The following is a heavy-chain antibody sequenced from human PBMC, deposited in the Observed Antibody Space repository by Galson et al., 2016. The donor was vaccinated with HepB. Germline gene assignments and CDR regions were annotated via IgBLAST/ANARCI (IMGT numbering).Heavy chain of an antibody. CDR3: ARGWRTYYRYFEH. CDR2: ISFDGGSA. J-gene: IGHJ1*01. CDR1: GFNFNSYS. V-gene: IGHV3-30*04. D-gene: IGHD1-26*01. Sequence: SLRLSCAASGFNFNSYSMDWVRQSPGVGLEWVAVISFDGGSAYYADSVRGRFTISRDNAKNSLYLQMNSLRGEDTAVYYCARGWRTYYRYFEHWGQGALVSVSS.